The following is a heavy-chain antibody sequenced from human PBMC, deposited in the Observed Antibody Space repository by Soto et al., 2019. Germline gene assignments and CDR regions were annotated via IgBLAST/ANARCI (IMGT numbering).Heavy chain of an antibody. J-gene: IGHJ4*02. CDR3: ARAAYYDSSGYYLRPFDY. D-gene: IGHD3-22*01. V-gene: IGHV4-59*01. Sequence: SETLSLTCTVSGGSISSYYWSWIRQPPGKGLEWIGYIYYSGSTNYNPSLKSRVTISVDTSKNQFSLKLSSVTAADTAVYYCARAAYYDSSGYYLRPFDYWGQGTLVTVSS. CDR1: GGSISSYY. CDR2: IYYSGST.